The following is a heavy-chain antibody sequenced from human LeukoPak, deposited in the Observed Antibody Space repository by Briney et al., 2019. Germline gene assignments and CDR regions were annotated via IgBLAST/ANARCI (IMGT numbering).Heavy chain of an antibody. CDR1: GYTFTSYG. D-gene: IGHD3-10*01. J-gene: IGHJ5*02. Sequence: ASVKVSCKASGYTFTSYGISWVRQAPGQGVEGMGWISAYNGNTNYAQKLQGRVTMTTDTSTSTAYMELRSLRSDDTAVYYCARDRFHPFGSHQDRFDPWGQGTLVTVSS. CDR3: ARDRFHPFGSHQDRFDP. CDR2: ISAYNGNT. V-gene: IGHV1-18*01.